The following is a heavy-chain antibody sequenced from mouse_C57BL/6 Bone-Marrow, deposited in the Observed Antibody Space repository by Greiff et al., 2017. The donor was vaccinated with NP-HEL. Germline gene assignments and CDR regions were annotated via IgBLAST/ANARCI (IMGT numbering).Heavy chain of an antibody. Sequence: QVQLQQPGAELVKPGASVKLSCKASGYTFTSYWMHWVKQRPGQGLEWIGMIHPNSGSTNYNEKFKSKATLTVDKSSSTAYMQLSSLTSEDSAVYYCARRQLRLQSYFDYWGQGTTLTVSS. D-gene: IGHD3-2*02. CDR2: IHPNSGST. CDR3: ARRQLRLQSYFDY. CDR1: GYTFTSYW. J-gene: IGHJ2*01. V-gene: IGHV1-64*01.